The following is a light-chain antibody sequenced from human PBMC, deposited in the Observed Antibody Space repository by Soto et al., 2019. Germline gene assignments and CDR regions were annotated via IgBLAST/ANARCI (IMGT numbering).Light chain of an antibody. CDR3: QQTYSTPYT. J-gene: IGKJ2*01. CDR1: HRISSH. CDR2: GAY. Sequence: DILMTQSQSSLSASVGDRVTITCRASHRISSHVNWYHQRPRKAPTLLICGAYLLKSGVPSRFSGTGSGTEVTLTISSLQPEYLGTYYCQQTYSTPYTFGQGTTVVIK. V-gene: IGKV1-39*01.